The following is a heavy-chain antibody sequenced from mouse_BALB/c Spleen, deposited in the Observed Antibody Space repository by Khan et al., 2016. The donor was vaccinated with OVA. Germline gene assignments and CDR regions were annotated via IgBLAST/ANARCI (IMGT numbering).Heavy chain of an antibody. V-gene: IGHV1S136*01. J-gene: IGHJ2*01. CDR3: ARGNWHSYYFDY. Sequence: VQLQQPGPELVKPGASVKMSCKASGYTFTNYVLHWVKQKPGQGLEWIGYINPYNGGTKYNEKFKGKATLASDKSSITAYMELSSLTSEDSSVDYCARGNWHSYYFDYWGQGTTLTLSS. CDR2: INPYNGGT. D-gene: IGHD4-1*01. CDR1: GYTFTNYV.